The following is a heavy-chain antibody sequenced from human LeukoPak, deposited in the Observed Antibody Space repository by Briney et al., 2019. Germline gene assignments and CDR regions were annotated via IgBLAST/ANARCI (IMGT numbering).Heavy chain of an antibody. D-gene: IGHD3-22*01. Sequence: PSQTLSLTCTVSGGSISSAGYYWSWIRQPAGKGLEWIGRIYTSGSTNYNPSLKSRVTISVDTSKNQFSLKLSSVTAADTAVYYCASGYDSSGYYPWYFDYWGQGTLVTVSS. J-gene: IGHJ4*02. CDR2: IYTSGST. CDR1: GGSISSAGYY. V-gene: IGHV4-61*02. CDR3: ASGYDSSGYYPWYFDY.